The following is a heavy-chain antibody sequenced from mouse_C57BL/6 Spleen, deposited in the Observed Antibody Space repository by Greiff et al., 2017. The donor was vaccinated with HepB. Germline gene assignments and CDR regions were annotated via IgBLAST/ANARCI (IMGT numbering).Heavy chain of an antibody. CDR2: INYDGGST. CDR3: AREDGYDAMDY. Sequence: DVHLVESEGGLVQPGSSMKLSCTASGFTFSDYYMAWVRQVPEKGLEWVANINYDGGSTYYLDSLKSRFIISRDNAKNILYLQMSSLKSEDTATYDSAREDGYDAMDYWGQGTSVTVSS. CDR1: GFTFSDYY. J-gene: IGHJ4*01. V-gene: IGHV5-16*01. D-gene: IGHD2-3*01.